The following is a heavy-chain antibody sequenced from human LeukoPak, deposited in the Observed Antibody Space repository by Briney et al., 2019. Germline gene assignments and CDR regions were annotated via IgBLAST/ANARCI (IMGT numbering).Heavy chain of an antibody. CDR1: GFTLSSYW. CDR3: ARAPSEIGGYYPEYFRH. V-gene: IGHV3-74*01. CDR2: IKSDGNT. Sequence: GGSLRLSCAASGFTLSSYWMHWVRQAPGKGLVWVSRIKSDGNTNYADSVKGRFPISRDNAKNTESLQLNSLRAEDTGVYYCARAPSEIGGYYPEYFRHWGQGTLVTVSS. J-gene: IGHJ1*01. D-gene: IGHD3-22*01.